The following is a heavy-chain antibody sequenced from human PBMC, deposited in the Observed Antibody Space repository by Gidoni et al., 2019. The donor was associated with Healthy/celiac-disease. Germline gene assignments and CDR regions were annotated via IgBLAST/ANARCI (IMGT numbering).Heavy chain of an antibody. CDR1: GGTFSSYA. CDR2: IIPIFGTA. J-gene: IGHJ4*02. Sequence: QVQLVQSGAEVKKPGSSVKVSCKASGGTFSSYAISWVRQAPGQGLEWMGGIIPIFGTANYAQKFQGRVTITADESTSTAYMELSSLRSEDTAVYYCARGGRIYYGSGSYYLRGGVHDYWGQGTLVTVSS. D-gene: IGHD3-10*01. V-gene: IGHV1-69*01. CDR3: ARGGRIYYGSGSYYLRGGVHDY.